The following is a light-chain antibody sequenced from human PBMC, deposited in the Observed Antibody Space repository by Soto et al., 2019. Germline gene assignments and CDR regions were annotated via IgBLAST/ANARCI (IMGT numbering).Light chain of an antibody. CDR2: GAS. Sequence: IVLTQSPATLSLSPGERATLSCRASQSVSSSLAWYQQKPGQAPRLLISGASSRATGIPDRFSGSGSGTDFTLTISRLEPQDFAVYYCQQYGSSPPTFGQGTKV. V-gene: IGKV3-20*01. CDR1: QSVSSS. CDR3: QQYGSSPPT. J-gene: IGKJ1*01.